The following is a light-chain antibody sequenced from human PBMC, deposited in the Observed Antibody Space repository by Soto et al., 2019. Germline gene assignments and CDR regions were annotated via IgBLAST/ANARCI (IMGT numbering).Light chain of an antibody. J-gene: IGLJ1*01. CDR3: SSHSISSALQV. Sequence: STLTQPASVSGGPGQSITISCTGTITDFVVYNYVSWYQQHPGEAPNLMIYGVSNRPSGVSNRFSGSKSGNTASLTISGLQADDEADYYCSSHSISSALQVFGTGTKVTVL. V-gene: IGLV2-14*01. CDR2: GVS. CDR1: ITDFVVYNY.